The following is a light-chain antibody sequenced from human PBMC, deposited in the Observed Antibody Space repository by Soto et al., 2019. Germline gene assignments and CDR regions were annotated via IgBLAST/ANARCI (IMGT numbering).Light chain of an antibody. CDR2: END. CDR3: QSYDSSSWV. V-gene: IGLV6-57*04. J-gene: IGLJ3*02. Sequence: NFMLLQPHSVSESPGQTVTISCIRSSGSIASSYVQWYRQRPGSAPTTVIFENDQRPSGIPARFSGSIDRSSDSASLAISGLESEDEADYYCQSYDSSSWVFGGGTKLTVL. CDR1: SGSIASSY.